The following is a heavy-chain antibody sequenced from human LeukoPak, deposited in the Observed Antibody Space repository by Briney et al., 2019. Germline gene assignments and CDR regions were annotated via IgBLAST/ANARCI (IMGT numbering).Heavy chain of an antibody. V-gene: IGHV3-53*01. D-gene: IGHD5-18*01. J-gene: IGHJ6*02. CDR3: ARGNVDTAMVPTYYYYGMDV. CDR2: IYTDGST. Sequence: GGSLRLSCAASGFIVSRRYMSWVRQAPGKGLEWVSVIYTDGSTYYADSVKGRFTISRDNSRNTLYLQMNTLRAEDTAVYYCARGNVDTAMVPTYYYYGMDVWGQGTTVTVSS. CDR1: GFIVSRRY.